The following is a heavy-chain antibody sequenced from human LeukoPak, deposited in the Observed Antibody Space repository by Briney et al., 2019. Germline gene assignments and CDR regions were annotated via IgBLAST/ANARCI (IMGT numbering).Heavy chain of an antibody. CDR1: GGSISSYY. Sequence: SETLSLTCTVSGGSISSYYWSWIRQPPGKGPEWIGYIYYTGSTNYNPSLKGRVTISIDTSKNQFSLKLSSVTAADTAVYYCARDSGGSYRGWFDPWGQGTLVTVSS. CDR3: ARDSGGSYRGWFDP. CDR2: IYYTGST. J-gene: IGHJ5*02. D-gene: IGHD2-15*01. V-gene: IGHV4-59*01.